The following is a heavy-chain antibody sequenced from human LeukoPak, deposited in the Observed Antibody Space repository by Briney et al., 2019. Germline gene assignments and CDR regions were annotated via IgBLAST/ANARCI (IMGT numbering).Heavy chain of an antibody. CDR3: ATRELLWFGESLYGMDV. D-gene: IGHD3-10*01. CDR2: INHSAST. CDR1: GGSFSGYY. Sequence: SETLSLTCAVYGGSFSGYYWSWIRQPPGKGLEWIGEINHSASTNYNPSLKSRVTISVDTSKNQFSLKLSSVTAADTAVYYCATRELLWFGESLYGMDVWGQGTTVTVSS. J-gene: IGHJ6*02. V-gene: IGHV4-34*01.